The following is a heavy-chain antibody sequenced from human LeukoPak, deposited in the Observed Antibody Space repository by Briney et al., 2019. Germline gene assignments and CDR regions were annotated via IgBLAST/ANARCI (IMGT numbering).Heavy chain of an antibody. CDR3: AKGTNRVFDY. D-gene: IGHD1-14*01. V-gene: IGHV3-23*01. CDR1: GFSFSTYS. Sequence: PGGSLRLSCAASGFSFSTYSMHWVRQAPGKGLEWVSAISGSGGSTHYADSVKGRFTISRDNSKNTLYLQMNSLRAEDTAVYYCAKGTNRVFDYWGQGTLVTVSS. J-gene: IGHJ4*02. CDR2: ISGSGGST.